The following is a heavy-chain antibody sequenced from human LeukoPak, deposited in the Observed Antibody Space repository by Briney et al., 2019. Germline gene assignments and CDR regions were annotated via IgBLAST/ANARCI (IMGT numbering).Heavy chain of an antibody. CDR3: ISVRYGSSPFGGY. CDR1: GFTFSSYG. D-gene: IGHD5-18*01. V-gene: IGHV3-30*03. J-gene: IGHJ4*02. CDR2: ISYDGSNK. Sequence: PGRSLRLSCAASGFTFSSYGMHWVRQAPGKGLEWVAVISYDGSNKYYADSVKGRFTISRDNSKNTLYLQMNSLKTEDTAVYYCISVRYGSSPFGGYWGQGTLVTVSS.